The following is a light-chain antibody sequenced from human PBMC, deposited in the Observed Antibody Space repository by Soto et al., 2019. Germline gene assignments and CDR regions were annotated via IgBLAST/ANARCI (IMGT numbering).Light chain of an antibody. CDR3: DSYAGDKRL. CDR1: SSDVGDYDY. J-gene: IGLJ1*01. Sequence: QSALTQPPSASGSPGQSVTISCTGTSSDVGDYDYVSWYQQQPGKAPKLIIYEVTKRPSGVPDRFSGSKSGNTASLTVSGLQAEDEADYFCDSYAGDKRLFGTGTKPPS. CDR2: EVT. V-gene: IGLV2-8*01.